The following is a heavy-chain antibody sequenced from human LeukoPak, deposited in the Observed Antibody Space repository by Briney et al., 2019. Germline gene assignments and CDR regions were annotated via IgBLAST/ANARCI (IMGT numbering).Heavy chain of an antibody. CDR3: TTPAFLGKSPYGLDV. V-gene: IGHV3-53*01. CDR2: IYSGGST. Sequence: PVGSLRLSCAASGFTVSSNYMSWVRQAPGKGLEWVSVIYSGGSTYYADSVKGRFTISRDNSKNTLDLQMNTLETEDTAVYYCTTPAFLGKSPYGLDVWGQRTTLTVSS. D-gene: IGHD3-3*01. CDR1: GFTVSSNY. J-gene: IGHJ6*02.